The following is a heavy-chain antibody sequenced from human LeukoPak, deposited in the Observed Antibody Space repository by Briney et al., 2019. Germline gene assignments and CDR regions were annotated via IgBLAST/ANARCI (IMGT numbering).Heavy chain of an antibody. CDR2: IIPIFGTA. J-gene: IGHJ6*03. V-gene: IGHV1-69*13. CDR3: ARGRSVYCTNGVCWTVPYYYYMDV. Sequence: SVKVSCKASGGTFSSYAISWVRQAPGQGLEWMGGIIPIFGTANYAQKFQGRVTITADESTSTAYMELSSLRSEDTAVYYCARGRSVYCTNGVCWTVPYYYYMDVWGKGTTVTVSS. D-gene: IGHD2-8*01. CDR1: GGTFSSYA.